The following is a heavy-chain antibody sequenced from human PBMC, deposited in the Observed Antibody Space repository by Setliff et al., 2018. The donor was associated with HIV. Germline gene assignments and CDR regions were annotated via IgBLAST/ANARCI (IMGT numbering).Heavy chain of an antibody. Sequence: PGGSLRLSCSASGFTFSTYPMHWVRQAPGKGLEWVAVMSYDGSDKYYAGSVKGRFTISRDNSKNTLYLEMNSLRTEDTALYYCARDGRGDLAAAGLGWFDTWGQGTLVTVSS. D-gene: IGHD6-13*01. CDR1: GFTFSTYP. CDR2: MSYDGSDK. V-gene: IGHV3-30*04. CDR3: ARDGRGDLAAAGLGWFDT. J-gene: IGHJ5*02.